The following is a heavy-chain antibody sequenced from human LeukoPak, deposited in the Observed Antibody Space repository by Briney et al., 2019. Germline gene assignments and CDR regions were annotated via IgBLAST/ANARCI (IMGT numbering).Heavy chain of an antibody. CDR3: ARDLYGDYGSY. D-gene: IGHD4-17*01. Sequence: GGSLRLSCAASGFTFSDYYMSWIRQAPGKGLEWVSYISSSSSYTNYADSVKGPFTISRDNAKNSLYLQMNSLRAEDTAVYYCARDLYGDYGSYWGQGTLVTVSS. V-gene: IGHV3-11*06. J-gene: IGHJ4*02. CDR2: ISSSSSYT. CDR1: GFTFSDYY.